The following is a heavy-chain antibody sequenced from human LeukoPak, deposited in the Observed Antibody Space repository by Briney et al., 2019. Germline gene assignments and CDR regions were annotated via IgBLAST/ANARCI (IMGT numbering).Heavy chain of an antibody. CDR3: ARAGSGWSLRFDP. V-gene: IGHV4-30-2*01. D-gene: IGHD6-19*01. CDR1: GGSISSGGYS. J-gene: IGHJ5*02. CDR2: IYHSGST. Sequence: SQTLSLTCTVSGGSISSGGYSWSWIRQPPGKGLEWIGYIYHSGSTYYNPSLKSRVTISVDRSKNQFSLKLSSVTAADTAVYYCARAGSGWSLRFDPWGQGTLVTVSS.